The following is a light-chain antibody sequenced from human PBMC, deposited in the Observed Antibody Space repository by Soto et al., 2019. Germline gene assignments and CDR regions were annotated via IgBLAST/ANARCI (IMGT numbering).Light chain of an antibody. CDR2: ATS. V-gene: IGKV1-27*01. CDR3: QKYNSAPLT. J-gene: IGKJ4*01. CDR1: QGIAPY. Sequence: DVQMTQSPSSLSAFVGDRVTITWPASQGIAPYLAWFQQKPGKVPKLLIYATSTLQSGVPSRFSGSGSGTDFTLTISSLQPEDVGTYYCQKYNSAPLTFGGGTKVEIK.